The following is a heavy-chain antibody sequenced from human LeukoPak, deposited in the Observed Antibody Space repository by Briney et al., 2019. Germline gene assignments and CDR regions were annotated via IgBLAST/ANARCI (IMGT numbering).Heavy chain of an antibody. CDR2: INPNSGGT. CDR3: ARLKDTAMPPYYYYGMDV. D-gene: IGHD5-18*01. CDR1: GYTFTGYY. J-gene: IGHJ6*02. V-gene: IGHV1-2*02. Sequence: ASVKVSCKASGYTFTGYYMHWVRQAPGQGLEWMGWINPNSGGTNYAQKFQGRVTMTRDTSISTAYMEPSRLRSDDTAVYYCARLKDTAMPPYYYYGMDVWGQGTTVTVSS.